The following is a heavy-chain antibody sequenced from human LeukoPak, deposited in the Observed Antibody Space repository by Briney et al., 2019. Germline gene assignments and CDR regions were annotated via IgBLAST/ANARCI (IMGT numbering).Heavy chain of an antibody. J-gene: IGHJ4*02. D-gene: IGHD6-13*01. CDR1: GFTFSHYW. CDR2: IKQDGSEK. V-gene: IGHV3-7*01. Sequence: GGSLRLSCAASGFTFSHYWMTWVRQAPGKGLEWVANIKQDGSEKYYVDSVKGRFTISRDNAKNSLYLQMNSLRAEDTAVYFCASYRYSSICYIYWGQGTLVTVSS. CDR3: ASYRYSSICYIY.